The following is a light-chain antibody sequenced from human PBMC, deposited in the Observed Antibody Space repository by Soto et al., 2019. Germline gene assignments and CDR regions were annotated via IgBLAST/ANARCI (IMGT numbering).Light chain of an antibody. CDR3: MQALQTPWT. J-gene: IGKJ1*01. V-gene: IGKV2-28*01. CDR2: WGS. CDR1: QSLLHSNGYNY. Sequence: DIVMTQSPLSLPVTPGEPASISCRSSQSLLHSNGYNYLDWYLQKPGQSPQLLIYWGSNRASGVPDRFSGSGSSTDFTLKISRVEAEDVGVYYCMQALQTPWTFGQGTKVDIK.